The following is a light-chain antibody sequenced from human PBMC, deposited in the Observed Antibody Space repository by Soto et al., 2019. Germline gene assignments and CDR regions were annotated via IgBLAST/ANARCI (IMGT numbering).Light chain of an antibody. CDR3: QQYNSYSRT. V-gene: IGKV1-5*03. CDR2: KAS. Sequence: DIQMTQSPSTLSASVGDRVTITCRASQSIINWLGWYQQKPGKAPKLLIYKASSLESGVPSRFSGSGSGTEFTLTISSLQPDDFATYYCQQYNSYSRTFGQGTKVDI. J-gene: IGKJ1*01. CDR1: QSIINW.